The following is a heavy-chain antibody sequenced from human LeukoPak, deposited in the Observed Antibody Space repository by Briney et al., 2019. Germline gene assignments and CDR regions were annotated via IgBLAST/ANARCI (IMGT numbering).Heavy chain of an antibody. V-gene: IGHV3-48*01. CDR1: GFTFSGYS. CDR2: IGSNSSSI. D-gene: IGHD5-18*01. J-gene: IGHJ4*02. Sequence: GSLRLSCAASGFTFSGYSMHWVRQAPGKGLEWVSYIGSNSSSIYDADSVKGRFTISRDNAKKSLYLQMNNLRAEDTAVYYRARARGYSYGYSDYWGRGTLVTVSS. CDR3: ARARGYSYGYSDY.